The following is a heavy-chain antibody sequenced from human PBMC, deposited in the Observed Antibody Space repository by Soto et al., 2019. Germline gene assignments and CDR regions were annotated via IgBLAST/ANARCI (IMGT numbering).Heavy chain of an antibody. V-gene: IGHV3-21*01. CDR3: ARVLLPLGEVWDS. D-gene: IGHD3-10*01. Sequence: EVQLVESGGGLVKPGGSLRVSCAASGFTFSSYSMNWVRQAPGKGLEWVSSISGSSGFIEYADSVKGRFTISRDNAKNSLYLQMNSLRAGDTAVYYCARVLLPLGEVWDSWGQGTQVTVSS. CDR2: ISGSSGFI. CDR1: GFTFSSYS. J-gene: IGHJ4*02.